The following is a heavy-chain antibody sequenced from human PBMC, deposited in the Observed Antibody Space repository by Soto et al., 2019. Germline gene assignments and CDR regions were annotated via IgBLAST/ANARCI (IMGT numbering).Heavy chain of an antibody. CDR1: GFTVSISY. J-gene: IGHJ4*02. Sequence: EVQLVESGGDLVQPGGSLRLSCAASGFTVSISYMSWVRQVPGKGLEWVSIIYSGGETYYADSVKGRFIISRDNSKNTLHLQMNSLRGEDTGVYYCAKRKFCSSTTCFDFWGQGTLVTVSS. CDR3: AKRKFCSSTTCFDF. V-gene: IGHV3-66*01. CDR2: IYSGGET. D-gene: IGHD2-2*01.